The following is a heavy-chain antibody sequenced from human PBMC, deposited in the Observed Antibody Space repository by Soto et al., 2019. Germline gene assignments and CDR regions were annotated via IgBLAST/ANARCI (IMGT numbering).Heavy chain of an antibody. V-gene: IGHV3-30-3*01. CDR1: GFTFSSYA. Sequence: QVQLVESGGGVVQPGRSLRLSCAASGFTFSSYAMHWVSQAPGKGLEWVAVISYDGSNKYYADSVKGRFTISRDNSKNTLYLHMNSLRAEDTAVYYCARDQKPVYWGQGTLVTVSS. CDR2: ISYDGSNK. CDR3: ARDQKPVY. J-gene: IGHJ4*02.